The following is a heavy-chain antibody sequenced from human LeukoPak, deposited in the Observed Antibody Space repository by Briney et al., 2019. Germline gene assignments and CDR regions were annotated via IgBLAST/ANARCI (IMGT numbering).Heavy chain of an antibody. CDR3: AREERATSFLPMAHGMDV. J-gene: IGHJ6*02. Sequence: SETLSLTCTVSGGSISSGDYYWSWIRQPPGKGLEWIGEIYHSGSTNYNPSLKSRVTISVDKSKNQFSLKLSSVTAADTAVYYCAREERATSFLPMAHGMDVWGQGTTVTVSS. V-gene: IGHV4-39*07. D-gene: IGHD1-26*01. CDR1: GGSISSGDYY. CDR2: IYHSGST.